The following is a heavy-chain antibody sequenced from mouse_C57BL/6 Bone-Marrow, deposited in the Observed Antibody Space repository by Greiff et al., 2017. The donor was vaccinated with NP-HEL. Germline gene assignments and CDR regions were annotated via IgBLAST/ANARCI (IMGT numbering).Heavy chain of an antibody. CDR2: IDPSDSYT. CDR1: GYTFTSYW. Sequence: VQLQQPGAELVKPGASVKLSCKASGYTFTSYWMQWVKQRPGQGLEWIGEIDPSDSYTNSNQKFKGKATLTVDTSSRTAYMQLRSLTSEDSAVYYCARPYGSSDYWGQGTTLTVSS. D-gene: IGHD1-1*01. V-gene: IGHV1-50*01. J-gene: IGHJ2*01. CDR3: ARPYGSSDY.